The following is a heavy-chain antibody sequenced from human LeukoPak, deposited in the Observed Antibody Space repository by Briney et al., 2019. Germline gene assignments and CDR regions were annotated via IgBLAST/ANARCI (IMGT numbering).Heavy chain of an antibody. CDR1: GFTFSSYS. D-gene: IGHD2-8*01. CDR3: ARAVLMVYAISDY. V-gene: IGHV3-48*01. J-gene: IGHJ4*02. CDR2: ISSSSSTI. Sequence: GGSLRLSCAASGFTFSSYSMSWVRQAPGKGLEWVSYISSSSSTIYYADSVKGRFTISRDNAKNSLYLQMNSLRAEDTAVYYCARAVLMVYAISDYWGQGTLVTVSS.